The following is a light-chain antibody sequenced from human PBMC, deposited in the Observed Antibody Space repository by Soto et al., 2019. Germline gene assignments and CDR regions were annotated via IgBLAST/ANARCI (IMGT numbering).Light chain of an antibody. V-gene: IGKV3-15*01. CDR1: QSVSSN. CDR2: DAS. J-gene: IGKJ1*01. CDR3: QNYNSWPT. Sequence: EIAMTQSPATLSVSPGERATLSCRASQSVSSNLAWYQQKPGQAPRLLIYDASTRATGIPARFSGSGSGTDFSLTISSLQSEDFAVYYCQNYNSWPTFGQGTKVDIK.